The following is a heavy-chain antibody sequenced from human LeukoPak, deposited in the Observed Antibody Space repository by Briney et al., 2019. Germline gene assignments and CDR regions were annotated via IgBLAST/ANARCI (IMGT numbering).Heavy chain of an antibody. CDR3: ARDLGRCSNGGNLFDP. CDR2: INPYNGNR. Sequence: GASVKVSCKSSGYRFITFGINWVRQAPGQGLEWMGWINPYNGNRYYAKKFQGRFNMTTDTSTSTVYLELQTLTSDDTAIYYCARDLGRCSNGGNLFDPWGQGTLVTVSS. D-gene: IGHD2-15*01. V-gene: IGHV1-18*01. J-gene: IGHJ5*02. CDR1: GYRFITFG.